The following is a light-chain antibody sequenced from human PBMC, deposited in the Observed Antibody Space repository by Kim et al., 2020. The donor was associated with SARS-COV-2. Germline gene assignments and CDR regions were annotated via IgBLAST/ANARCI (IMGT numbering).Light chain of an antibody. CDR2: DVS. CDR1: GSDVGGYSY. CDR3: SSYTSSRTWV. V-gene: IGLV2-14*04. J-gene: IGLJ3*02. Sequence: GQSLTTSCTGTGSDVGGYSYVSWYQQHPGKAPKLMLFDVSQRTSGVSNRFSGSKSGNTASLTISGLQAEDEADYHCSSYTSSRTWVFGGGTQLTVL.